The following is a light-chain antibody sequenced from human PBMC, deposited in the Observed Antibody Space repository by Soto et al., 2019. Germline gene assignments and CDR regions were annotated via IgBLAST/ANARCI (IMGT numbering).Light chain of an antibody. V-gene: IGLV1-47*01. CDR3: AAWDAGVSGPA. Sequence: QSVLTQPPSAAGTPGQRVTISCSGSSSNIGSKYVYWYQQLPGTAPKLVRYRNNQRPSGVPDRFSGSKSGTSASLAISGLRSEDEADYYCAAWDAGVSGPAFGGGTKVTVL. J-gene: IGLJ2*01. CDR1: SSNIGSKY. CDR2: RNN.